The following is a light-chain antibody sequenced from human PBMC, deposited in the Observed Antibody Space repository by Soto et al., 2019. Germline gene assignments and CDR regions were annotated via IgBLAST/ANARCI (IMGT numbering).Light chain of an antibody. CDR2: KAS. Sequence: DIQMTQSPSTLSASVGDTVTITCRASHSINNWLYWYQQKQGTAPKFLIYKASTYEGGVQSRFSGSGSGTEFPHTVSSLQPDDCATFYCQHYSSSSLTFGQGTQVAIK. CDR1: HSINNW. V-gene: IGKV1-5*03. CDR3: QHYSSSSLT. J-gene: IGKJ1*01.